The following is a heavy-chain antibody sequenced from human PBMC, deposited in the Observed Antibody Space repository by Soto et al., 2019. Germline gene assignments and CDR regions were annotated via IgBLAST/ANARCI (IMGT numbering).Heavy chain of an antibody. D-gene: IGHD1-26*01. Sequence: GGSLRLSFAVAGYTFGNHWMHWVRQAPGKGLEWVAVISYDGSNKYYADSVKGRFTISRDNSKKTLYLQMNSLRAEDTAVYYCEREFSGSSYNWFDPWGQGTLVTVPS. CDR2: ISYDGSNK. CDR3: EREFSGSSYNWFDP. V-gene: IGHV3-30-3*01. J-gene: IGHJ5*02. CDR1: GYTFGNHW.